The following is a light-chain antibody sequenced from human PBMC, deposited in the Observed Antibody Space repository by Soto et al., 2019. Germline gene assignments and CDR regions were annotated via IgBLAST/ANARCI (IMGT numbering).Light chain of an antibody. Sequence: QSVLTQPRSVPGSPRQSVTISCTGTSSDVGDYNYVSWYQQHPGKAPKLMIYDVSERPSGVPDRFSGSKSGNTASLTISGLQAEDEADYYRCSYAGSYTYVFGTGTKVTVL. CDR1: SSDVGDYNY. CDR3: CSYAGSYTYV. CDR2: DVS. V-gene: IGLV2-11*01. J-gene: IGLJ1*01.